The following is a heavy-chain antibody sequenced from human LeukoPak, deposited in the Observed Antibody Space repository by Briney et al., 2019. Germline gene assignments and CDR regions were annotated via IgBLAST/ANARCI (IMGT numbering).Heavy chain of an antibody. CDR3: ARVGSSGWYVHPTLDY. CDR2: IKPNSGDT. Sequence: GASVKVSCKASEYTFTAYYIHWVRQGPGQGLEWMGWIKPNSGDTKYGKKFQGRVTMTRDTSINTAYMEVTGLISDDTAVYYCARVGSSGWYVHPTLDYWGQGTLVTASS. V-gene: IGHV1-2*02. D-gene: IGHD6-19*01. CDR1: EYTFTAYY. J-gene: IGHJ4*02.